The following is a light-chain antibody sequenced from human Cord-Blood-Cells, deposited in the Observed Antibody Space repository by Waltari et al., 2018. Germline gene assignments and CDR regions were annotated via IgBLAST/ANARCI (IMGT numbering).Light chain of an antibody. Sequence: QSPLPQTPSVSGSPGQSVTISCTGTSSDVGSYNRVSWYQQPPDTAPKLMIYEVSNRPSGVPDRFSGSKSGNTASLTISGLQAEDEADYYCSSYTSSSTYVFGTGTKVTVL. CDR2: EVS. V-gene: IGLV2-18*02. CDR1: SSDVGSYNR. CDR3: SSYTSSSTYV. J-gene: IGLJ1*01.